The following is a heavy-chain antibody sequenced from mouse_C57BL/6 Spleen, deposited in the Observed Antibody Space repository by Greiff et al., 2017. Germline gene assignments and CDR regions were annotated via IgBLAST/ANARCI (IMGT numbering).Heavy chain of an antibody. V-gene: IGHV1-64*01. Sequence: QVQLQQPGAELVKPGASVKLSCTASGYTFTSYWMHWVKQRPGQGLEWIGMIHPNSGSTNYNEKFKSKATLTVDKSSSTAYMQLSSLTSEDSAVYYCARSYYYGSRPDYWGQGTTLTVSS. D-gene: IGHD1-1*01. CDR1: GYTFTSYW. CDR2: IHPNSGST. CDR3: ARSYYYGSRPDY. J-gene: IGHJ2*01.